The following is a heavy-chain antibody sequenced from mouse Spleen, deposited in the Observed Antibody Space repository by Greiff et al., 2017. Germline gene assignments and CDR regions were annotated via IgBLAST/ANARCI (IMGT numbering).Heavy chain of an antibody. CDR2: IDPDSGGT. J-gene: IGHJ2*01. CDR3: AKGYYYGSIDY. V-gene: IGHV1-72*01. Sequence: QVQLQQPGAELVKPGASVKLSCTASGYTFTSYWMHWVKQRPGRGLEWIGWIDPDSGGTKYNEKFKSKATLTVDKPSSTAYMQLSSLTSEDSADYDCAKGYYYGSIDYWGQGTTLTVSS. CDR1: GYTFTSYW. D-gene: IGHD1-1*01.